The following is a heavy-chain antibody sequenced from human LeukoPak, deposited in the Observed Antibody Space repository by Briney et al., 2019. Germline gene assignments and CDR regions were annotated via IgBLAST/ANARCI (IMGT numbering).Heavy chain of an antibody. V-gene: IGHV4-38-2*02. CDR3: ARARARSDSGYYINWFDP. CDR2: IYYSGST. Sequence: SETLSLTCTVSGYSINSGYYWGWIRQPPGKGLEWIGSIYYSGSTYYNPSLKSRVTISVDTSKNQFSLKLSSVTAADTAVYYCARARARSDSGYYINWFDPWGQGTLVTVSS. J-gene: IGHJ5*02. CDR1: GYSINSGYY. D-gene: IGHD3-22*01.